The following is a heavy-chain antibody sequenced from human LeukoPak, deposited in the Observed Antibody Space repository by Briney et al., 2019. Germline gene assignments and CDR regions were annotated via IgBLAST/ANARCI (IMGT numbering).Heavy chain of an antibody. D-gene: IGHD1-26*01. CDR3: AKRTSFMGERPGEFDN. CDR2: ISGSGGST. Sequence: GGSLRLSCAASGFTFSSYAMSWVRQAPGKGLEWVSAISGSGGSTYYADSVKGRFTISRDNSKNTLYLQMNSLRAEDTAVYYCAKRTSFMGERPGEFDNWGQGTLVTVSS. J-gene: IGHJ4*02. V-gene: IGHV3-23*01. CDR1: GFTFSSYA.